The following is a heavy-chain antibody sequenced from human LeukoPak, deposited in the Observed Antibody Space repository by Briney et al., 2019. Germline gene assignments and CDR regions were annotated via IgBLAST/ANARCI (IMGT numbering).Heavy chain of an antibody. V-gene: IGHV4-39*07. D-gene: IGHD6-19*01. J-gene: IGHJ4*02. Sequence: SETLSLTCTVSGGSISSSSYYWGWIRQPPGKGLEWIGSIYHSGSTYYNPSLKSRVTISVDTSKNQFSLKLSSVTAADTAVYYCAREIAVAGETDYWGQGTLVTVSS. CDR1: GGSISSSSYY. CDR3: AREIAVAGETDY. CDR2: IYHSGST.